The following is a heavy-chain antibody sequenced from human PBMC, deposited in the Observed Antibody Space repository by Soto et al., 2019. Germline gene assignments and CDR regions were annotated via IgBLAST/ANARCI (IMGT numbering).Heavy chain of an antibody. J-gene: IGHJ4*01. D-gene: IGHD6-19*01. CDR2: LTNTDGGI. CDR1: GLTFTRYG. CDR3: ALGQDGAGWAY. Sequence: EVQLLESGGDLVQPGASLRLSCAASGLTFTRYGVDWVRQSPGRGLEWVSGLTNTDGGISYADSVKGRFTISRDSSKRILNLQMNGLRVEGTGIYFCALGQDGAGWAYWGHGTQVIVSS. V-gene: IGHV3-23*01.